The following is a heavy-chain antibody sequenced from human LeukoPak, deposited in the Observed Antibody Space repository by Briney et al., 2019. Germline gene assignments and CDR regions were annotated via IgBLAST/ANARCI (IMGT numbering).Heavy chain of an antibody. CDR1: GGSVSSGSYY. CDR2: IYYSGST. V-gene: IGHV4-61*01. J-gene: IGHJ4*02. CDR3: ARTYNTGWSHY. D-gene: IGHD6-19*01. Sequence: SETLSLTCTVSGGSVSSGSYYWSWIRQPPRKGLEWIGYIYYSGSTYFNPSLKSRVTISVDTSKNQFSLKLNSVTAADTALYYCARTYNTGWSHYWGPGTLVTVSS.